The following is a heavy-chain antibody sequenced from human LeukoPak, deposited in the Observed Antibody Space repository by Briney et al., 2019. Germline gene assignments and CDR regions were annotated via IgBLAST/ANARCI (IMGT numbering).Heavy chain of an antibody. CDR1: GGSISSYY. CDR3: ASFHYDFWSGSPTD. Sequence: PSETLSLTCTVSGGSISSYYWSWIRQPPGKGLEWIGYIYYSGSTNYNPSLKSRVTISVDTSKNQFSLKLSSVTAADTAVYYCASFHYDFWSGSPTDWGQGTLVTVSS. J-gene: IGHJ4*02. CDR2: IYYSGST. D-gene: IGHD3-3*01. V-gene: IGHV4-59*01.